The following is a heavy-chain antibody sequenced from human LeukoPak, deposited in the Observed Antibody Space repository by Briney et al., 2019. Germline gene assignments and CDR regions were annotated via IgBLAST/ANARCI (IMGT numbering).Heavy chain of an antibody. J-gene: IGHJ5*02. CDR2: IYYTGST. CDR1: GGSISSYY. V-gene: IGHV4-59*01. Sequence: PSETLSLTCTVSGGSISSYYWSWIRQPPGKGLEWIGYIYYTGSTNYNPSLKSRVTISVDTSKNQFSLKLTSATAADTAVYYCARAFPRIAAFDPWGQGTLVTVSS. CDR3: ARAFPRIAAFDP. D-gene: IGHD2-21*01.